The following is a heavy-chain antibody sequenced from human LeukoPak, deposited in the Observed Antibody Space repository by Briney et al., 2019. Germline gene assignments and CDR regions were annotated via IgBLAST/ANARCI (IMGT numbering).Heavy chain of an antibody. J-gene: IGHJ4*02. D-gene: IGHD1-26*01. Sequence: GASVKVSCKASGYTFTNYTMNWVRQAPGQGLEWMGWISGSNGNTNYAQKLQGRVTMTTDTSTGTAYMELRSLRSDDTAVYYCARSGRGTYYYFDYWGQGTLVTVSS. CDR3: ARSGRGTYYYFDY. CDR2: ISGSNGNT. CDR1: GYTFTNYT. V-gene: IGHV1-18*01.